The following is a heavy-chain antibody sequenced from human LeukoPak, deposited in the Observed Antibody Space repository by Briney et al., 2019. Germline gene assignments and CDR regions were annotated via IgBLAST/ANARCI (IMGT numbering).Heavy chain of an antibody. V-gene: IGHV1-69*04. CDR3: AREQRNRSIVGAITGWFDP. J-gene: IGHJ5*02. CDR1: GYTFTSYA. CDR2: IIPILGIA. Sequence: SVKVSCKASGYTFTSYAISWVRQAPGQGLEWMGRIIPILGIANYAQKFQGRVTITADKSTSTAYMELSSLRSEDTAVYYCAREQRNRSIVGAITGWFDPWGQGTLVTVSS. D-gene: IGHD1-26*01.